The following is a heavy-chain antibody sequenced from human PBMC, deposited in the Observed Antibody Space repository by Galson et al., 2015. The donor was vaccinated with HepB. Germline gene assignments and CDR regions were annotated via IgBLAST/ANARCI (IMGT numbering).Heavy chain of an antibody. CDR2: ISYDGSNK. CDR1: GFTFSSYG. V-gene: IGHV3-30*18. CDR3: AKDRGYVDY. J-gene: IGHJ4*02. Sequence: SLRLSCAASGFTFSSYGMHWVRQAPGKGLEWVAVISYDGSNKYYADSVKGRFTISRDNSKNTLYLQMNSLRAEDTAVYYCAKDRGYVDYWGQGTLVTVSS. D-gene: IGHD3-10*01.